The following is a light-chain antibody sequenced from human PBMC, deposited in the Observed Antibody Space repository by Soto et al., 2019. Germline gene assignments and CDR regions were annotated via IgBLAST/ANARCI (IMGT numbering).Light chain of an antibody. CDR2: AVS. J-gene: IGLJ2*01. V-gene: IGLV2-23*02. CDR1: NSDVGNYNL. CDR3: CSYAGNTTFK. Sequence: QSALTQPASVSGSPGQWITISCAGTNSDVGNYNLVSWYQHHPGKAPRLIIYAVSKRPSGISDRFSGSKSGSTASLTISGLQPEDEDDYHCCSYAGNTTFKFGGGTTLPVL.